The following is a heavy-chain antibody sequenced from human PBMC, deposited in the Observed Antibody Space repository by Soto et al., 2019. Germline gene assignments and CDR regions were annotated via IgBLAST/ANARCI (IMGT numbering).Heavy chain of an antibody. V-gene: IGHV1-69*13. CDR1: GGTFSSYA. CDR2: IIPIFGTA. Sequence: GASVKVSCKASGGTFSSYAISWVRQAPGQGLEWMGGIIPIFGTANYAQKFQGRVTITADESTSTAYMELSSLRSEDTAVYYCATTKPDYDFWSGYPNNWFDPWGQGTLVTVSS. CDR3: ATTKPDYDFWSGYPNNWFDP. D-gene: IGHD3-3*01. J-gene: IGHJ5*02.